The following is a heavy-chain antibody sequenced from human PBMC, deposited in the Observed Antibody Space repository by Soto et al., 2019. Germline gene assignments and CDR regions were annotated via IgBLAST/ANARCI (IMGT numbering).Heavy chain of an antibody. Sequence: PGGSLRLCCAASGFTFSTYEMNWVRQAPGKGLEWVSYISGSGSTIYYADSVKGRFTISRDNAKNSLYLQMNSLRAEDTAVYYCAREGRGYNYGDYFDYWGQGTLVTVSS. V-gene: IGHV3-48*03. D-gene: IGHD5-18*01. CDR3: AREGRGYNYGDYFDY. J-gene: IGHJ4*02. CDR2: ISGSGSTI. CDR1: GFTFSTYE.